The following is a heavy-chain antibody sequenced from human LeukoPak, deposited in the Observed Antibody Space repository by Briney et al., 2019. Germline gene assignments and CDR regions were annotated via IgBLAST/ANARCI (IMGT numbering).Heavy chain of an antibody. CDR2: IIPIFGTA. D-gene: IGHD3-22*01. J-gene: IGHJ3*02. CDR3: ARDAYYYDFSGYRSAFDI. V-gene: IGHV1-69*05. Sequence: GASVKVSCKASGGTFSSYAISWVRQAPGQGLEWMGGIIPIFGTANYAQKFQGRVTMTRDTSTSTVYMELSSLRSEDTAVYYCARDAYYYDFSGYRSAFDIWGQGTMVTVSS. CDR1: GGTFSSYA.